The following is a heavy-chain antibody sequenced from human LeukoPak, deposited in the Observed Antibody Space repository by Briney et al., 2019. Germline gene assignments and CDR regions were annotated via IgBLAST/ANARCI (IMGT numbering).Heavy chain of an antibody. V-gene: IGHV1-18*01. Sequence: ASVKVSCKASGYTFTSYGISWVRQAPGQGLEWMGWISAYNGNTNYAQKLQGRVTMTTDTSTSTAYMELRSLRSDDTAVYYCARGADYYGRSGYYRYWGQGTLVTVSS. D-gene: IGHD3-22*01. J-gene: IGHJ4*02. CDR1: GYTFTSYG. CDR2: ISAYNGNT. CDR3: ARGADYYGRSGYYRY.